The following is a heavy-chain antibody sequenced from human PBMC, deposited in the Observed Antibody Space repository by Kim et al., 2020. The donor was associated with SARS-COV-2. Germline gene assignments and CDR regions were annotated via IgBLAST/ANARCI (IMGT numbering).Heavy chain of an antibody. D-gene: IGHD2-15*01. J-gene: IGHJ4*02. Sequence: SETLSLTCTVSGYSISSGYYWGWIRQPPGKGLEWIGSIYHSGSTYYNPSLKSRVTISVDTSKNQFSLKLSSVTAADTAVYYCARVFGGYCSGGSCYSPQDWGQGTLVTVSS. CDR1: GYSISSGYY. V-gene: IGHV4-38-2*02. CDR3: ARVFGGYCSGGSCYSPQD. CDR2: IYHSGST.